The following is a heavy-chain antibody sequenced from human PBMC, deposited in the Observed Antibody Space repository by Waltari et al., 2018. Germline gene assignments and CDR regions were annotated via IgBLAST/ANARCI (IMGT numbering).Heavy chain of an antibody. Sequence: QVQLVESGGGVVQPGRSLRLTCTASGFIFSNFGMRWVRQAPGKGLEWVTTIWYDGSNKYHADSVKGRFTISRDNSKNTLYLQMNSLRVEDTAMYYCAKGYHTADYWGQGILVTVSS. V-gene: IGHV3-33*08. CDR2: IWYDGSNK. CDR1: GFIFSNFG. CDR3: AKGYHTADY. D-gene: IGHD3-3*01. J-gene: IGHJ4*02.